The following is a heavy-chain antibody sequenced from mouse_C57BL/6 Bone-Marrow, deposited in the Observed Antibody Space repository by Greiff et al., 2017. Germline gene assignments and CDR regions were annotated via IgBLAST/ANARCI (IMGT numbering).Heavy chain of an antibody. D-gene: IGHD3-1*01. J-gene: IGHJ3*01. Sequence: EVMLVESGGGLVKPGGSLKLSCAASGFTFSDYGMHWVRQAPEKGLEWVAYISSGSSTIYYADTVKGRFTISRDNAKNTLFLQMTSLRSEDTAMYYCARTMGLPAYWGQGTLVTVSA. CDR1: GFTFSDYG. CDR3: ARTMGLPAY. V-gene: IGHV5-17*01. CDR2: ISSGSSTI.